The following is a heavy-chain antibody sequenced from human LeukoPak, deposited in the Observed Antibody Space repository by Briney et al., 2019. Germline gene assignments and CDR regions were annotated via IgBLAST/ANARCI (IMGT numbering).Heavy chain of an antibody. D-gene: IGHD6-19*01. CDR1: GYTFTGYY. V-gene: IGHV1-2*06. Sequence: ASVKVSCKASGYTFTGYYIHWVRQAPGQGLEWMGRINPNSGGADYARKFQGRVSMTRDTSISTAYMELSSLRSDDTAVYYCARGPRLDSSGWYYGAFDIWGQGTMVTVS. CDR3: ARGPRLDSSGWYYGAFDI. CDR2: INPNSGGA. J-gene: IGHJ3*02.